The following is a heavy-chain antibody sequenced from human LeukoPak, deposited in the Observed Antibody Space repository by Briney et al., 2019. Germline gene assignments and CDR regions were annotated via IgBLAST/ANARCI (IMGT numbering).Heavy chain of an antibody. CDR1: GGTFSSYA. J-gene: IGHJ3*02. V-gene: IGHV1-69*13. CDR3: ATVYCSSTSCYSRGAFDI. CDR2: IIPIFGTA. Sequence: SVKVSCKASGGTFSSYAISWVRQAPGQGLEWMGGIIPIFGTANYAQKFQGRVTITADESTSTAYMELSSLRSEDTAVYYCATVYCSSTSCYSRGAFDIWGQGTMVTVSS. D-gene: IGHD2-2*01.